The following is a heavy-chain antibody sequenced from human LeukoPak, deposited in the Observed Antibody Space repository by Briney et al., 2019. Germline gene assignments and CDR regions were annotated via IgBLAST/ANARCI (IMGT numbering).Heavy chain of an antibody. Sequence: TGGSLRFSGAGSGFTFSSYAMSWVRQAPGKGLEWVSAISGSGGSTYYADSVRGRFTISRDNSKDTMYLQMNSLRAEDTAVYYCTKAPKDYYGSGSYYFFDYWGQGTLVTVSS. CDR1: GFTFSSYA. D-gene: IGHD3-10*01. V-gene: IGHV3-23*01. CDR3: TKAPKDYYGSGSYYFFDY. J-gene: IGHJ4*02. CDR2: ISGSGGST.